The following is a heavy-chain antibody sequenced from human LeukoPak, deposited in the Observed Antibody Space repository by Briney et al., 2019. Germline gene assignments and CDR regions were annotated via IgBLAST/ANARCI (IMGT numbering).Heavy chain of an antibody. CDR2: INGSGGTT. Sequence: GGSLRLSCAASGFIFSTYAMSWVRQAPGRGLEWVSLINGSGGTTYYADSVKGRFTISRDNSKNMLYLQMNGLRVEDTAVYYCARGPNWFDPWGQGILVTVSS. V-gene: IGHV3-23*01. J-gene: IGHJ5*02. CDR1: GFIFSTYA. CDR3: ARGPNWFDP.